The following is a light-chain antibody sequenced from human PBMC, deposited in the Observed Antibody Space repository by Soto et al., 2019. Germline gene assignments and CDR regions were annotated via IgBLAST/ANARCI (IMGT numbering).Light chain of an antibody. CDR2: GAS. CDR1: QTISSSY. Sequence: EIVLTQSPGTLSLSPGEIATLSCRASQTISSSYLAWYQQKPGQAPRLLIYGASSRATGIPDRFSGSGSGTDFTLTISRLEPEDFAVYYCQQYGSSPRTFGQGTKVEIK. J-gene: IGKJ1*01. CDR3: QQYGSSPRT. V-gene: IGKV3-20*01.